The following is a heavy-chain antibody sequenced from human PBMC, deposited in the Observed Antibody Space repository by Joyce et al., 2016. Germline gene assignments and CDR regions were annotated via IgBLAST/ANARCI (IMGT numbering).Heavy chain of an antibody. V-gene: IGHV3-53*02. CDR1: GSTVFSHY. J-gene: IGHJ3*01. CDR2: IYSDGNT. Sequence: EVQLVETGGGLIQPGGSLRLSCAVSGSTVFSHYMGWVRQAPGKCLEWFSIIYSDGNTYYADSVKGRFTISRDNSKNALLLQMSSLRADDTAVYYCARDLWGGDYRPNAFDVWGQGTMVTVST. D-gene: IGHD2-21*02. CDR3: ARDLWGGDYRPNAFDV.